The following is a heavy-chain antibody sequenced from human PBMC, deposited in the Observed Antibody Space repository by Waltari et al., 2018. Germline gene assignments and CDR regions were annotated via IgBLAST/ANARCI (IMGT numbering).Heavy chain of an antibody. CDR3: ATYIGASLGTAAFDV. CDR1: GVSLTINRLS. V-gene: IGHV4-39*01. Sequence: VKVRDSGPGLGKLPETLSLTSSVFGVSLTINRLSWGWIRQPPGQGLEWMGTMSYSGATYSSPSLKSRVTISRDTSENQLSLKLGSVTAADTAVYYCATYIGASLGTAAFDVWGQGTTVTVSS. CDR2: MSYSGAT. J-gene: IGHJ3*01. D-gene: IGHD5-12*01.